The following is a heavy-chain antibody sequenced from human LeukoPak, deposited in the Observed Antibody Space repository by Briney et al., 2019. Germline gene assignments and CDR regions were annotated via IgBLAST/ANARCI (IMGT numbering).Heavy chain of an antibody. Sequence: SETLSLTCTVSGGSVSSYYWSWIRQPPGKGLEWIGYIYYSGSTNYNPSLKSRVTISVLTSKNQFSLKLSSVTAADTAVYYCATLGQARGYSYGPVDYWGQGSLVTVSS. CDR1: GGSVSSYY. CDR3: ATLGQARGYSYGPVDY. J-gene: IGHJ4*02. D-gene: IGHD5-18*01. CDR2: IYYSGST. V-gene: IGHV4-59*08.